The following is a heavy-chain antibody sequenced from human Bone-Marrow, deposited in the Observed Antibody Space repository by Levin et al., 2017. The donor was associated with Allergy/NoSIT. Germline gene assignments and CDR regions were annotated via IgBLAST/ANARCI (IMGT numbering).Heavy chain of an antibody. J-gene: IGHJ6*03. Sequence: GGSLRLFCAASGFTFSSYGMHWVRQAPGKGLEWVAVIWYDGSNKYYADSVKGRFTISRDNSKNTLYLQMNSLRAEDTAVYYCARDPPRIAAAILSAYYYYYMDVWGKGTTVTVSS. D-gene: IGHD6-13*01. V-gene: IGHV3-33*01. CDR2: IWYDGSNK. CDR1: GFTFSSYG. CDR3: ARDPPRIAAAILSAYYYYYMDV.